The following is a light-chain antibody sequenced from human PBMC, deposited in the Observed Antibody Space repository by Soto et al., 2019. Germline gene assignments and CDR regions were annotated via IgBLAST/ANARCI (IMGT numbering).Light chain of an antibody. V-gene: IGKV3-20*01. J-gene: IGKJ2*01. CDR2: GAS. CDR3: QQYGSSPPYT. CDR1: QSVSSSY. Sequence: EIVLTQSPGTLSLSPGERVTLSCRASQSVSSSYLAWYQQKPGQAPRLLNYGASSRATGIPDRFSGSGSGTDFTLTISRLEPEDFAVYYCQQYGSSPPYTFGQGTKLEIK.